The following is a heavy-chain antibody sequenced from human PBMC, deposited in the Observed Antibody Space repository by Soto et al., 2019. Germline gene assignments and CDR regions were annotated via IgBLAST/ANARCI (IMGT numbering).Heavy chain of an antibody. V-gene: IGHV3-30*18. CDR1: GFTFSSYG. Sequence: PGGSLRLSCAASGFTFSSYGMHWVLQAPGKGLEWVAVISYDGSNKYYADSVKGRFTISRDNSKNTLYLQMNSLRAEDTAVYYCAKEHYYDSSGYLGTFDYWGQGTLVTVSS. D-gene: IGHD3-22*01. J-gene: IGHJ4*02. CDR2: ISYDGSNK. CDR3: AKEHYYDSSGYLGTFDY.